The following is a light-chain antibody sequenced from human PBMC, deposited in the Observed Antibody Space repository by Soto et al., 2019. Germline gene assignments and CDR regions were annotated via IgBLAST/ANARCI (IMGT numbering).Light chain of an antibody. CDR2: DVS. CDR3: SSYTSSTFYV. J-gene: IGLJ1*01. CDR1: SSDVGGYNY. V-gene: IGLV2-14*01. Sequence: QSVLTQPASVSGSTGQSITISCTGTSSDVGGYNYVSWYQQHPGKAPKLMIYDVSNRPSGVSNRFSGSKSGNTASLTISGLQAEDEADYYCSSYTSSTFYVFGTGTKVTVL.